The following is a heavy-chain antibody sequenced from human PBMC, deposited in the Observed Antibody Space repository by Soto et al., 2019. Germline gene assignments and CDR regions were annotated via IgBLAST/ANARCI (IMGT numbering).Heavy chain of an antibody. D-gene: IGHD5-12*01. J-gene: IGHJ4*02. CDR2: IYPGDSDT. Sequence: HGESLKISCKSSGYSFTSYWIGWVRQMPGKGLEWMGIIYPGDSDTRYSPSFQGQVTISADKSISTAYLQWSSLKASDTAMYYCARRGRDGYNSQGYYFDYWGQETLVTVSS. V-gene: IGHV5-51*01. CDR1: GYSFTSYW. CDR3: ARRGRDGYNSQGYYFDY.